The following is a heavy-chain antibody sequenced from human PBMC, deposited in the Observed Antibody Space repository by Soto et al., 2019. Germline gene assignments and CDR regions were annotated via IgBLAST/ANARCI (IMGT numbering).Heavy chain of an antibody. J-gene: IGHJ6*02. Sequence: QVQLVQSGAEVKEPGSSVRVSCKASGGTFDNFIMNWVRQTPGRGLEWMGGIVPMLGTPTYAEKFKGRVTISSTGSTSTMDMEVTSPRSDYTAIYYCAINVTYSSSLSQYSGMDVWGQGTTVTVSS. CDR3: AINVTYSSSLSQYSGMDV. CDR1: GGTFDNFI. D-gene: IGHD1-26*01. CDR2: IVPMLGTP. V-gene: IGHV1-69*16.